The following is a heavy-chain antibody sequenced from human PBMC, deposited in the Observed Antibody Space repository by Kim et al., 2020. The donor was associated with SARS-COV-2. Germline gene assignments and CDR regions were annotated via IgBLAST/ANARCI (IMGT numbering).Heavy chain of an antibody. J-gene: IGHJ4*02. D-gene: IGHD3-22*01. V-gene: IGHV4-59*01. Sequence: SETLSLTCTVSGGPISSYYWSWIRQPPGKGLEWIGYIYYTGSTNYNPSLKSRVTISVDTSKNQFSLKLSSVTAADTAVYYCARVPYTSSYYYFDFWGQGTLVTVSS. CDR2: IYYTGST. CDR1: GGPISSYY. CDR3: ARVPYTSSYYYFDF.